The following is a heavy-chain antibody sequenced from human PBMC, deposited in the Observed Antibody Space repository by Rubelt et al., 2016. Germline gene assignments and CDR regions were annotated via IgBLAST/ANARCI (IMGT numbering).Heavy chain of an antibody. CDR1: GGSISSYY. CDR2: IYYSGGT. V-gene: IGHV4-59*12. CDR3: ARDDWNDPEYGMDV. Sequence: QVQLQESGPGLVKPSETLSLTCTVSGGSISSYYWSWIRQPPGKGLEWIGYIYYSGGTNYNPPLKMWVTISVDTSKNQFSLKLSSVTAADTAVYYCARDDWNDPEYGMDVWGQGTTVTVSS. D-gene: IGHD1-1*01. J-gene: IGHJ6*02.